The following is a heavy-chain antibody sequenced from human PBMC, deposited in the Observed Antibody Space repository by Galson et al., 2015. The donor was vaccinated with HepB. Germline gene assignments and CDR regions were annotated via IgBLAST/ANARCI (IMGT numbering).Heavy chain of an antibody. D-gene: IGHD3-9*01. CDR1: GYTFTSYG. V-gene: IGHV1-18*04. J-gene: IGHJ6*02. CDR2: ISAYNGNT. Sequence: SVKVSCKASGYTFTSYGISWVRQAPGQGLEWMGWISAYNGNTNYAQKLQGRVTMTTGTSTSTAYMELRSLRSDDTAVYYCARDREFSRWGYYDILTGYPYGMDVWGQGTTVTVSS. CDR3: ARDREFSRWGYYDILTGYPYGMDV.